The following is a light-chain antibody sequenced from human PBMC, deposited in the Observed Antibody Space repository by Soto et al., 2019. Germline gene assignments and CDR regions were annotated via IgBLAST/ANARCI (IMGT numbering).Light chain of an antibody. CDR2: DAS. Sequence: EIVLTQSPATLSLSPGERATLSCRASQSVSSYLAWYQQKPGQAPRLLIYDASNWATGIPARFSGSGSGTDFTLTISSLEPEDFAVYYCQQRSNWPRTLGQGTKVEIK. CDR3: QQRSNWPRT. CDR1: QSVSSY. J-gene: IGKJ1*01. V-gene: IGKV3-11*01.